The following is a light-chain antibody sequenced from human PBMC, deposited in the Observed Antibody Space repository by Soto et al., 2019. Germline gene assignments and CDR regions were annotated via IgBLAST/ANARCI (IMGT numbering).Light chain of an antibody. V-gene: IGLV4-69*01. CDR2: LDSDGSH. CDR3: QTWGTGFHVV. Sequence: QLVLTQSPSASASLGASVSLTCTLDSGHSNYAIAWHQQQPEKGPRYLMKLDSDGSHNKGDGIPDRFSGSSSGAERYLTISSLQSEDEADYYCQTWGTGFHVVFGGGTQLTVL. CDR1: SGHSNYA. J-gene: IGLJ2*01.